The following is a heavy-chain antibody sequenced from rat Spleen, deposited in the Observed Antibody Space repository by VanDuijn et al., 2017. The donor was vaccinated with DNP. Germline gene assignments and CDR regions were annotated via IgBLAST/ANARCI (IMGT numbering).Heavy chain of an antibody. J-gene: IGHJ2*01. CDR2: ISTGGST. CDR1: GFSLTDYN. CDR3: TRDLNWGGFFDY. V-gene: IGHV2-19*01. D-gene: IGHD5-1*01. Sequence: QVQLKESGPGMVQPSQTLSLTCTVSGFSLTDYNVHWVRQPPGKVLEWIAAISTGGSTYYNSALKSRLSISRDTSKSQVFLKMNSLQTEDTAIYYCTRDLNWGGFFDYWSQGVMVTVSS.